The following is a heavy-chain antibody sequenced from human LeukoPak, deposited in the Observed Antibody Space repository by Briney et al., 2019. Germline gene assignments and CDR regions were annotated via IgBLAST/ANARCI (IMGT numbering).Heavy chain of an antibody. V-gene: IGHV1-69*04. CDR2: IIPILGIA. Sequence: GASVKVSCKASGGTFSSYAISWVRQAPGQGLEWMGRIIPILGIANYAQKFQGRVTITADKSTSTAYMELSSLRSEDTAVYYCARDGWKVGADSGSDYWGQGTLVTVSS. J-gene: IGHJ4*02. CDR3: ARDGWKVGADSGSDY. CDR1: GGTFSSYA. D-gene: IGHD1-26*01.